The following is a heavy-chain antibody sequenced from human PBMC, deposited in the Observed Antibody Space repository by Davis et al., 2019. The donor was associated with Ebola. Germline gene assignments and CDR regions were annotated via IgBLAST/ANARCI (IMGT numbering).Heavy chain of an antibody. CDR2: IYYSGIT. CDR1: GGSISSSSYY. J-gene: IGHJ5*02. Sequence: MPSETLSLTCNVSGGSISSSSYYWGWIRQPPRKGLEWIGSIYYSGITYYNPSLKSRVTISVDTSKNQFSLKLRSVTAADTAVYYCARGRIGCSGGSCFNWFDPWGRGTLVTVSS. V-gene: IGHV4-39*01. CDR3: ARGRIGCSGGSCFNWFDP. D-gene: IGHD2-15*01.